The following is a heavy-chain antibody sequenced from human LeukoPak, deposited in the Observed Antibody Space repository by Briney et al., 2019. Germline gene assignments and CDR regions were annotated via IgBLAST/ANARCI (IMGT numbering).Heavy chain of an antibody. D-gene: IGHD3-22*01. CDR1: GFTFSDAW. CDR2: IKSKTDGGTT. Sequence: PGGSLRLSCAASGFTFSDAWMSWVRQAPGKGLEWVGRIKSKTDGGTTDYAAPVKGRFTISRDDSKNTLYLQMNSLKIEDTAVYYCARYYGHSGSQYYFDYWGQGTLVTVSS. CDR3: ARYYGHSGSQYYFDY. V-gene: IGHV3-15*01. J-gene: IGHJ4*02.